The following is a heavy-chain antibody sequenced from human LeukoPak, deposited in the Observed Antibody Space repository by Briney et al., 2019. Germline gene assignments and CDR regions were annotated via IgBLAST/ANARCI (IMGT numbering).Heavy chain of an antibody. D-gene: IGHD6-19*01. V-gene: IGHV3-23*01. CDR3: AKGSPQYYFDY. CDR2: SGHGGDT. CDR1: GFTFSTYA. Sequence: GGSLRLSCAASGFTFSTYAMYWVRQAPGKGLEWVSASGHGGDTYYADSVKGRFTISRDISKNTLYLQMNSLRAEDTAVYYCAKGSPQYYFDYWGQGTPVTVSS. J-gene: IGHJ4*02.